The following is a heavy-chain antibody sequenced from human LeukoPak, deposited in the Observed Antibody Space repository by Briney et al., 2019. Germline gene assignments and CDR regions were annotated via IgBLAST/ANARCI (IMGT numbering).Heavy chain of an antibody. CDR2: IYYSGST. J-gene: IGHJ6*03. V-gene: IGHV4-39*07. CDR1: GGSISSSSYY. CDR3: ARETIFGVVITRYYYYYMDV. D-gene: IGHD3-3*01. Sequence: NTSETLSLTCTVSGGSISSSSYYWGWIRQPPGKGLEWIGSIYYSGSTYYNPSLKSRVTISVDTSKNQFSLKLSSVTAADTAVYYCARETIFGVVITRYYYYYMDVWGKGTTVTVSS.